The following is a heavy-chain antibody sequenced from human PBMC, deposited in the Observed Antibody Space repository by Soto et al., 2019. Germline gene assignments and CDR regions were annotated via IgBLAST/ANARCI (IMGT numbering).Heavy chain of an antibody. CDR1: GFTFSTYS. CDR2: ISSGSTYT. Sequence: GGSLRLSCAASGFTFSTYSMNWVRQAPGKGLEWVSSISSGSTYTYYADSVEGRFSISRDNTENSLFLQMNSLRADDTAVYYCARGWGTTVITRDAFDIWGQGTMVTVSS. J-gene: IGHJ3*02. CDR3: ARGWGTTVITRDAFDI. D-gene: IGHD1-1*01. V-gene: IGHV3-21*01.